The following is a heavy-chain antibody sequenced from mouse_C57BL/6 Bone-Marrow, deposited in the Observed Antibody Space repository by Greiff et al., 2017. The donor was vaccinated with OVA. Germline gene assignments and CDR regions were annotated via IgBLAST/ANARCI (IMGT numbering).Heavy chain of an antibody. CDR1: GFTFSSYA. CDR2: ISDGGSYT. V-gene: IGHV5-4*01. CDR3: ARDVLRLHLGWFAY. J-gene: IGHJ3*01. Sequence: EVQGVESGGGLVKPGGSLKLSCAASGFTFSSYAMSWVRQTPEKRLEWVATISDGGSYTYYPDNVKGRFTISRDNAKNNLYLQMSHMKSEDTARYCCARDVLRLHLGWFAYWGQGTLVTVSA. D-gene: IGHD3-2*02.